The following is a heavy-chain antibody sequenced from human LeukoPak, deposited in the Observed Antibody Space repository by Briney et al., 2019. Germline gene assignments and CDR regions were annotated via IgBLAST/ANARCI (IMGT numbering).Heavy chain of an antibody. Sequence: ASVKVSCKASGYTFTSYGISWVRQAPGQWLEWMGWISAYNGNTNYAQKLQGRVTMTTDTSTSTAYMELRSLRSDDTAVYYCARESPHDYGDYVLGYWGQGTLVTVSS. CDR3: ARESPHDYGDYVLGY. CDR2: ISAYNGNT. J-gene: IGHJ4*02. CDR1: GYTFTSYG. D-gene: IGHD4-17*01. V-gene: IGHV1-18*01.